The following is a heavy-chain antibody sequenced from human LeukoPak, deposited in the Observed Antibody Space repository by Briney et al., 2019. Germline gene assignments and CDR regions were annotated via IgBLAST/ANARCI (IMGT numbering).Heavy chain of an antibody. V-gene: IGHV4-59*01. CDR2: IYYSGST. CDR3: ARGGHSSSPGYYYGMDV. D-gene: IGHD6-13*01. CDR1: GGSISSYY. J-gene: IGHJ6*02. Sequence: SETLSLTCTVYGGSISSYYWSWIRQPPGKGLEWIGYIYYSGSTNYNPSLKSRVTISVDTSKNQFSLKLSSVTAADTAVYCCARGGHSSSPGYYYGMDVWGQGTTVTVSS.